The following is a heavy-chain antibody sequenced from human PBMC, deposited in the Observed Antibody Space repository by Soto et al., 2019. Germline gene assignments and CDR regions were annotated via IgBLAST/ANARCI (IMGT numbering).Heavy chain of an antibody. V-gene: IGHV1-69*13. CDR1: GGTFSSYA. CDR2: IIPIFGTA. J-gene: IGHJ6*02. Sequence: GASVKVSCKASGGTFSSYAISWVRQAPGQGLEWMGGIIPIFGTANYAQKFQGRVTITADESTSTAYMELGSLRSEDTAVYYCARDFYYYDSSGYPTYYYYGMDVWGQGTTVTVSS. D-gene: IGHD3-22*01. CDR3: ARDFYYYDSSGYPTYYYYGMDV.